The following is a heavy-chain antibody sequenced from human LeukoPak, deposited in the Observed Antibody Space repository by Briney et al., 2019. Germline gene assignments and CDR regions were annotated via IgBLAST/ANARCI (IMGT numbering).Heavy chain of an antibody. CDR2: INAGNGNT. D-gene: IGHD2-2*01. Sequence: ASVKVSCKASGYTFTSYAMHWVRQAPGQRLEWMGWINAGNGNTNYAQKLQGRVTMTTDTSTSTAYMELRSLRSDDTAVYYCARDLTVWYQLLPASNWFDPWGQGTLVTVSS. CDR3: ARDLTVWYQLLPASNWFDP. CDR1: GYTFTSYA. J-gene: IGHJ5*02. V-gene: IGHV1-3*01.